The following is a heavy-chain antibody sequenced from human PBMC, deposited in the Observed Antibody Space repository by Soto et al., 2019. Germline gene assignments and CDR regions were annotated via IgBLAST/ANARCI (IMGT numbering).Heavy chain of an antibody. Sequence: QVQLVESGGGVVQPGRSLRLSCAASGFTFSSYGMHWVRQAPGKGLEWVAVISYDGSNKYYADSVKGRFTISRDNTKKTLYLQMNSLRAEDTAGYYCAKGPAIVLVPAAMNYYYGMDVWGQGTTVTVSS. CDR2: ISYDGSNK. CDR1: GFTFSSYG. D-gene: IGHD2-2*01. J-gene: IGHJ6*02. V-gene: IGHV3-30*18. CDR3: AKGPAIVLVPAAMNYYYGMDV.